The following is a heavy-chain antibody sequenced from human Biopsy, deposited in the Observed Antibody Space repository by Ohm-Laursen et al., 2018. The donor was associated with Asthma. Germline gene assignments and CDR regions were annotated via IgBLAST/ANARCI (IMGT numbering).Heavy chain of an antibody. CDR3: ARDGTDMNEAMPKDY. Sequence: VTLSLTCAVYGGSFSGYYWSWIRQPPGKGLEWIGEINHSGSTNYNPSLKSRVTISVDTSKNQFLLKLSSVTAADTAVYYCARDGTDMNEAMPKDYWGQGTLVTVSS. J-gene: IGHJ4*02. D-gene: IGHD2-2*01. V-gene: IGHV4-34*01. CDR2: INHSGST. CDR1: GGSFSGYY.